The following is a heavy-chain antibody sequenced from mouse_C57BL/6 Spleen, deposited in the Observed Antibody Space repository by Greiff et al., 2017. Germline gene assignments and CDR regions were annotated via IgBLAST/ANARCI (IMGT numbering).Heavy chain of an antibody. Sequence: QVQLQQPGAELVRPGTSVKLSCKASGYTFTSYWMHWVKQRPGQGLEWIGVIDPSDSYTNYNQKFKGKATLTVDTSSSTAYMQLSSLTSEASAVYYCAKGDYYGSSYDYAMDYWGQGTSVTVSS. CDR1: GYTFTSYW. CDR2: IDPSDSYT. J-gene: IGHJ4*01. D-gene: IGHD1-1*01. V-gene: IGHV1-59*01. CDR3: AKGDYYGSSYDYAMDY.